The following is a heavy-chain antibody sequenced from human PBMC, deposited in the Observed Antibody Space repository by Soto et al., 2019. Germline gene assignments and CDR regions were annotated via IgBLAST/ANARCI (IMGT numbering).Heavy chain of an antibody. CDR1: GYIFTSYD. D-gene: IGHD3-10*01. V-gene: IGHV1-8*01. CDR3: ARGDGSYYGSGSYYDD. Sequence: QVQLVQSGAEVKKPGASVKVSCKASGYIFTSYDINWVRQATGQGLERMGWMNSNSGNTGYAQKFQGRVTMTRDTTTSIGYMELSNLRSEDTAVYYCARGDGSYYGSGSYYDDWGQGTLVTVSS. CDR2: MNSNSGNT. J-gene: IGHJ4*02.